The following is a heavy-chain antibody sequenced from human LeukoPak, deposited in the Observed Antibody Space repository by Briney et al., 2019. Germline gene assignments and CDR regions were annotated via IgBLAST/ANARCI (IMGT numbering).Heavy chain of an antibody. CDR2: IRYDGSNK. Sequence: GSLRLSCAASGFTFSSYGMHWVRQAPGKGLEWVALIRYDGSNKYYADSVKGRFTISRDNSESTLYLQMNSLRVEDTAVYYCVRGQWVENYFDYWGQGTLVTVSS. J-gene: IGHJ4*02. V-gene: IGHV3-30*02. CDR3: VRGQWVENYFDY. CDR1: GFTFSSYG. D-gene: IGHD6-19*01.